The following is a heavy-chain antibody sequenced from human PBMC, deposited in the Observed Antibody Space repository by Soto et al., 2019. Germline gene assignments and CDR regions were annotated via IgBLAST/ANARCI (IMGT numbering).Heavy chain of an antibody. CDR3: AKSRGYNWHRDAFDI. CDR1: GFTFSSYG. CDR2: ITTSSSTI. Sequence: GGSLRLSCAASGFTFSSYGMNWVRQAPGKGLEWVSHITTSSSTINYADSVKGRFTISRDNAKNSLYLQMNSLRAEDTAVYYCAKSRGYNWHRDAFDIWGQGTMVTVSS. D-gene: IGHD1-20*01. V-gene: IGHV3-48*01. J-gene: IGHJ3*02.